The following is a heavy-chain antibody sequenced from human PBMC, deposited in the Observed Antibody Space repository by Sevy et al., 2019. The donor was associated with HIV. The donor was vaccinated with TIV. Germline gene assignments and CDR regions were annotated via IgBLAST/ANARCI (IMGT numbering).Heavy chain of an antibody. V-gene: IGHV3-23*01. D-gene: IGHD3-10*01. CDR1: GFTFSSYA. CDR3: AKDRVWELGDAFDI. J-gene: IGHJ3*02. Sequence: GGSLRLSCAASGFTFSSYAMSWVRQAPGKGLEWVSGLSGSGGSTNYADSVKGRFTISRDNSKNTLYLQMNSLRAEDTAVDYCAKDRVWELGDAFDIWGQGTMVTVSS. CDR2: LSGSGGST.